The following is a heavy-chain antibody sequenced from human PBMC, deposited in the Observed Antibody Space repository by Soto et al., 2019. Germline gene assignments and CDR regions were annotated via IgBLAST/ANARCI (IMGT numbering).Heavy chain of an antibody. V-gene: IGHV4-34*01. D-gene: IGHD3-16*01. J-gene: IGHJ4*02. CDR3: ARWLVIVGVTYYFDY. CDR1: GGSFSGYY. CDR2: INHSGST. Sequence: SETLSLTCAVYGGSFSGYYWSWIRQPPGKGLEWIGEINHSGSTNYNPSLKSRVTISVDTSKNQFSLKLSSVTAADTAVYYCARWLVIVGVTYYFDYWGQGTLVTVSS.